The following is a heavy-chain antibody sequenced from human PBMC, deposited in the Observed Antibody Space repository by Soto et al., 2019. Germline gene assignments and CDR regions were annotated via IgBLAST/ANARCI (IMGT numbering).Heavy chain of an antibody. J-gene: IGHJ2*01. Sequence: QVQLVQSGAEVKKPGSSVKVSCKASGGTFSSYAISWVRQAPGQGLEWMGGIIPIFGTANYAQKLQGRVTITADESTSTAYMELSSLRSEDTAVYYCARDREDYYDSSGYYYGWYFDLWGRGTLVTVSS. CDR1: GGTFSSYA. D-gene: IGHD3-22*01. V-gene: IGHV1-69*01. CDR2: IIPIFGTA. CDR3: ARDREDYYDSSGYYYGWYFDL.